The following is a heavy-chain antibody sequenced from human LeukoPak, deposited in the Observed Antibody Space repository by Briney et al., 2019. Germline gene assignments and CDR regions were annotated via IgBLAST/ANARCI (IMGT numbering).Heavy chain of an antibody. Sequence: GGSLRLSCAASGFTFSSYGMHWVRQAPGKGLEWVAFIRYDGINKYYADSVKGRFTISRDNSKNTPYLQMNTLRAEDTAVYYCAKDAMYCSGGSCYSQGYYYYYYMDVWGKGTTVTVSS. CDR3: AKDAMYCSGGSCYSQGYYYYYYMDV. V-gene: IGHV3-30*02. J-gene: IGHJ6*03. CDR1: GFTFSSYG. D-gene: IGHD2-15*01. CDR2: IRYDGINK.